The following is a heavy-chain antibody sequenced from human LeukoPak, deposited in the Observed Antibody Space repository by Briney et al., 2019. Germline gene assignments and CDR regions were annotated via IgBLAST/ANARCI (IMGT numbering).Heavy chain of an antibody. D-gene: IGHD2-2*01. CDR3: AGERTEMKQYQLLED. V-gene: IGHV1-2*02. J-gene: IGHJ4*02. Sequence: EASVKVSCKASGYTFTGYYMHWVRQAPGQGLEWMGWINPNSGGTNYAQKFQGRVTMTSDTSISTAYMELSRLRSDDTAVYYWAGERTEMKQYQLLEDWGQGTLVTVSS. CDR1: GYTFTGYY. CDR2: INPNSGGT.